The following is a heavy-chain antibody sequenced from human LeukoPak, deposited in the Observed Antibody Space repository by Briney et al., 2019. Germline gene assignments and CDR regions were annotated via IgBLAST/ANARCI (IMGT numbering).Heavy chain of an antibody. CDR2: ISRSATST. Sequence: PGGSLRLSCAASGFIFSNYDMNWVRQAPGMGLEWVSTISRSATSTYYADSVKGRFTISRDSSKNTLYLQLNSLRVDDTAVYYCATSMGGGNIDYWGQGTLVTVSS. D-gene: IGHD3-16*01. J-gene: IGHJ4*02. V-gene: IGHV3-23*01. CDR3: ATSMGGGNIDY. CDR1: GFIFSNYD.